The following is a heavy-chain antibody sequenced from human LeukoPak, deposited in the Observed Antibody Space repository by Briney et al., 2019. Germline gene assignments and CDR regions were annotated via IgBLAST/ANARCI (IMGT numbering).Heavy chain of an antibody. CDR1: GFTFSSYS. D-gene: IGHD1-26*01. J-gene: IGHJ4*02. Sequence: PGGSLRLSCAASGFTFSSYSMNWVRQAPGKGLEWVSYISSSSSTIYYAGSVKGRFTISRDNAKNSLYLQMNSLRAEDTAVYYCARDDKDLTSGSYSEYFDYWGQGTLVTVSS. V-gene: IGHV3-48*01. CDR3: ARDDKDLTSGSYSEYFDY. CDR2: ISSSSSTI.